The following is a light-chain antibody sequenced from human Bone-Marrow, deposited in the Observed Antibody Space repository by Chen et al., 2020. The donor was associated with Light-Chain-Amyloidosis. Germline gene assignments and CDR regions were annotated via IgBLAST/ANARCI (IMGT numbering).Light chain of an antibody. V-gene: IGLV1-47*01. J-gene: IGLJ1*01. Sequence: QSVLTQPPSASGTPGQRVTISFSGASSNIGINYVYWYQHFPGAAPKLLIHRNNQRPSGVPDRFYATESVTSAFLAIGGLRAEDEAYDYCAAWDGSLSVNGFGNGTKVIVL. CDR1: SSNIGINY. CDR3: AAWDGSLSVNG. CDR2: RNN.